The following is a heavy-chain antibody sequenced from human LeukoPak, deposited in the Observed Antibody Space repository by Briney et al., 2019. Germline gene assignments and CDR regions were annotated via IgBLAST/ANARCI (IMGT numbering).Heavy chain of an antibody. D-gene: IGHD3-22*01. Sequence: GGSLRLSCAASGFTFSSYAMSWVRQAPGKGLEWVSAISGSGGSTYYADSVKGRFTISRDNSKNTLYLQMNSLRAEDTAVYYCAKEGSGYYDSGGYYNQFDYRGQGTLVTVSS. CDR3: AKEGSGYYDSGGYYNQFDY. CDR2: ISGSGGST. V-gene: IGHV3-23*01. CDR1: GFTFSSYA. J-gene: IGHJ4*02.